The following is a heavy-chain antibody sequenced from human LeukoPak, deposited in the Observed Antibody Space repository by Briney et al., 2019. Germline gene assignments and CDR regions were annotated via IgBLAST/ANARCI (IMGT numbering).Heavy chain of an antibody. V-gene: IGHV3-7*03. CDR2: IKQDGSEK. J-gene: IGHJ6*03. Sequence: PGGSLRLSCAASGFTFSSYWMSWVRQAPGKGLEWVANIKQDGSEKYYVDSVKGRFTISRDNAKNSLYLQMNGLRPEDTAVYYCAKSWGYTRPYYNYMDVWGKGTTVTVSS. D-gene: IGHD3-16*02. CDR3: AKSWGYTRPYYNYMDV. CDR1: GFTFSSYW.